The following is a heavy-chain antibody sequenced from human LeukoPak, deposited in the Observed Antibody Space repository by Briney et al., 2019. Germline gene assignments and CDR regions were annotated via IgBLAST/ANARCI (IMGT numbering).Heavy chain of an antibody. Sequence: GGSLRLSCSASGFTFSSYAMHWVRQAPGKGLEYVSAISSNGGSTYYADSVKGRFTISRDKSKNTLYLQMSSLRVEDTAVYYCVKGYCSSISCYEDYWGQGTLVTVSS. CDR1: GFTFSSYA. CDR2: ISSNGGST. V-gene: IGHV3-64D*09. CDR3: VKGYCSSISCYEDY. D-gene: IGHD2-2*01. J-gene: IGHJ4*02.